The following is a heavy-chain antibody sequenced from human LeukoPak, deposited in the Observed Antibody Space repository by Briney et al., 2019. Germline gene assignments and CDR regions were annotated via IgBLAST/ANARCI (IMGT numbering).Heavy chain of an antibody. D-gene: IGHD1-26*01. CDR1: GGTFSSYA. CDR2: IIPIFGTA. Sequence: SVKVSCKASGGTFSSYAISWVRQAPGQGLEWMGGIIPIFGTANYAQKFQGRVTITTDEFTSTAYMELSSLRSEDTAVYYCARDNYAGANWFDPWGQGTLVTVSS. CDR3: ARDNYAGANWFDP. J-gene: IGHJ5*02. V-gene: IGHV1-69*05.